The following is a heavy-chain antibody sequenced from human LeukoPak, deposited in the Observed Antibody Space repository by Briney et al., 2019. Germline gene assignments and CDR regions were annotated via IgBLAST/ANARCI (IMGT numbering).Heavy chain of an antibody. D-gene: IGHD2-15*01. Sequence: PSQTLSLTCTVSGGSISSGGYYWSWIRQPPGKGLEWIGYIYHSGSTYYNPSLKSRVTISVDRSKNQFSLKLSSVTAADTAVYYCARVLVDCSGGSCYYFDYWGQGTLVTVSS. CDR3: ARVLVDCSGGSCYYFDY. V-gene: IGHV4-30-2*01. CDR2: IYHSGST. J-gene: IGHJ4*02. CDR1: GGSISSGGYY.